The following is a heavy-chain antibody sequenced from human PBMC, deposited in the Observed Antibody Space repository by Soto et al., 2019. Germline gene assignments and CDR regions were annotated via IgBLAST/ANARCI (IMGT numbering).Heavy chain of an antibody. CDR3: AREVGLMIVVHWFDP. J-gene: IGHJ5*02. CDR2: INHSGST. D-gene: IGHD3-22*01. Sequence: SETLSLTCAVYGGSFSGYYWSWIRQPPGKGLEWIGEINHSGSTNYNPSLKSRVTISVDTSKNQFSLKLSSVTAADTAVYYCAREVGLMIVVHWFDPWGQGTLVTVSS. CDR1: GGSFSGYY. V-gene: IGHV4-34*01.